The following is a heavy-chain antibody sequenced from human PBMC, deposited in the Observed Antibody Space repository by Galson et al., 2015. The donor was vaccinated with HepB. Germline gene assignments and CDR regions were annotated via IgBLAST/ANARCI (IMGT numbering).Heavy chain of an antibody. J-gene: IGHJ5*02. CDR3: ARDQDSSSWYGGGNWFDP. D-gene: IGHD6-13*01. Sequence: SLRLSCAASGFTFSSYGMHWVRQAPGKGLEWVAVIWYDGSNKYYADSVKGRFTISRDNSKNTLYLQMNSLRAEDTAVYYCARDQDSSSWYGGGNWFDPWGQGTLVTVSS. CDR2: IWYDGSNK. CDR1: GFTFSSYG. V-gene: IGHV3-33*01.